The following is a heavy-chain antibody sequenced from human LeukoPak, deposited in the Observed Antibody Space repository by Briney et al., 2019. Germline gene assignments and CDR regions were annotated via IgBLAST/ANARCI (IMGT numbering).Heavy chain of an antibody. CDR3: AREHHSSSSFDY. Sequence: SETLSLTCTVSGGSISSYYWSWIRQPPGKGLEWIGYIYYSGSTNYNPSLKSRVTISVDPSKNQFSLKLSSVTAADTAVYYCAREHHSSSSFDYWGQGTLVTVSS. D-gene: IGHD6-6*01. CDR1: GGSISSYY. J-gene: IGHJ4*02. V-gene: IGHV4-59*01. CDR2: IYYSGST.